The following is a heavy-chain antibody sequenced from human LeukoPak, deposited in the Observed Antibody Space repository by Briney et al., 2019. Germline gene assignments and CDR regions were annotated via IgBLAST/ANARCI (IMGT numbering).Heavy chain of an antibody. CDR3: AGLYGLRFSRGAGNLDY. D-gene: IGHD5-12*01. Sequence: SETLSLTCTVSGGSISSYYWSWIRQPPGKGLEWIGYIYYSGSTNYNPSLKSRVTISVDTSKNQFSLKLSSVTAADTAVYYCAGLYGLRFSRGAGNLDYWGQGTVVTVSS. J-gene: IGHJ4*02. V-gene: IGHV4-59*08. CDR2: IYYSGST. CDR1: GGSISSYY.